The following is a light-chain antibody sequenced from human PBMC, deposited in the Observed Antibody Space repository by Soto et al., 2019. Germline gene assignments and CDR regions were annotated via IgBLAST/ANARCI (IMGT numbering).Light chain of an antibody. V-gene: IGLV2-14*03. CDR2: DVS. J-gene: IGLJ1*01. CDR3: SSYTSSSTHV. Sequence: QSALTQPASVSGSPGQSITISCTGTSSDVGAYIFVSWYQQHPDKVPKLIIFDVSRRPSGVSDRFSGSKSGNTASLTISGLQPEDEADYYCSSYTSSSTHVFGSGTKVTVL. CDR1: SSDVGAYIF.